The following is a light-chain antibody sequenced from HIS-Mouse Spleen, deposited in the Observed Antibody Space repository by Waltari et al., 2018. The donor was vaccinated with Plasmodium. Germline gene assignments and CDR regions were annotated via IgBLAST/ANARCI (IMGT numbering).Light chain of an antibody. J-gene: IGLJ3*02. CDR2: EDS. CDR3: YSTDSSGNHRV. CDR1: AFPQTY. V-gene: IGLV3-10*01. Sequence: SYELTQPPSVPVSPGQTARITCPGAAFPQTYAYWYQQNSGQAPVLVIYEDSKRPSGIPERFSGSSSGTMATLTISGAQVEDEADYYCYSTDSSGNHRVFGGGTKLTVL.